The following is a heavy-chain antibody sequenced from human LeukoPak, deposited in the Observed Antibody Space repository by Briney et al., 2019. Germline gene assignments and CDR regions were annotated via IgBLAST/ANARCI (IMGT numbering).Heavy chain of an antibody. J-gene: IGHJ5*02. CDR3: AVLSTGSPFDP. CDR1: GGTFSSYA. Sequence: SVKVSCKASGGTFSSYAISWVRQAPGQGLEWMGRIIPILGIANYAQKFQGRVTITADKSTSTAYMELSSLRSEDSAVYYCAVLSTGSPFDPWGQGTLVTVSS. D-gene: IGHD2-2*01. V-gene: IGHV1-69*04. CDR2: IIPILGIA.